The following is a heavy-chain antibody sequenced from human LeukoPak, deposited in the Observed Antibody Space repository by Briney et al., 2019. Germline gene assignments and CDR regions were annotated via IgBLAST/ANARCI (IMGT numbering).Heavy chain of an antibody. CDR1: GFTFSSYG. CDR3: TTAYCSGGSCYRKH. CDR2: ISYDGSNK. D-gene: IGHD2-15*01. V-gene: IGHV3-30*03. Sequence: GGSLRLSCAASGFTFSSYGMHWVRQAPGKGLEWVAVISYDGSNKYYADSVKGRFTISRDNSKNTLYLQMNSLRAEDTAVYYCTTAYCSGGSCYRKHWGQGTLVTVSS. J-gene: IGHJ1*01.